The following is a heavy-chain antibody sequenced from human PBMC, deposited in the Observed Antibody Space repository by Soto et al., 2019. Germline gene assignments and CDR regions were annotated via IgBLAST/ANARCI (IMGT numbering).Heavy chain of an antibody. CDR1: GFTVSTYG. Sequence: LRLSCAASGFTVSTYGMYWVRQAPGKGLEWLAVISFDGSNRYYADSVKGRFTISRDNSENTLFLQMSSLRPDDTAVYHCARGVMSGASFYALDVWGQGTTVTVSS. V-gene: IGHV3-30*03. D-gene: IGHD2-15*01. CDR3: ARGVMSGASFYALDV. CDR2: ISFDGSNR. J-gene: IGHJ6*02.